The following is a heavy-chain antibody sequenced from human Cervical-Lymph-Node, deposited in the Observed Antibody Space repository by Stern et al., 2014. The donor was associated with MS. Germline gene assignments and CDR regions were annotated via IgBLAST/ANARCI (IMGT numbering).Heavy chain of an antibody. Sequence: QVQLQESGPGLVKPSQTLSLTCTVSGGSISSGSYYWSWIRQPAGKGLEXIGRIYTSGSTNYNPSLKSRVTISVDTSKNQFPLKLGSGTAADTAVYYCARDCRLRYFDNYGMDVWGQGTTVTVSS. V-gene: IGHV4-61*02. CDR3: ARDCRLRYFDNYGMDV. J-gene: IGHJ6*02. CDR1: GGSISSGSYY. D-gene: IGHD3-9*01. CDR2: IYTSGST.